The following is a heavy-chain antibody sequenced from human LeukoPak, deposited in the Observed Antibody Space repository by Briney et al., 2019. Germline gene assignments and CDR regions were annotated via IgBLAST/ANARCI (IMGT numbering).Heavy chain of an antibody. CDR3: ARTPLRGATFFTSYPNWFDT. V-gene: IGHV4-4*07. CDR1: GGSISSYY. Sequence: PSETLSLTCTVSGGSISSYYWSWIRQPAGKGLEWIGRIYTSGSTNYNPSLKSRVTMSVDTSKIQFSLRLSSVTVADTAVYYCARTPLRGATFFTSYPNWFDTWGQGTLVTVSS. D-gene: IGHD3-10*01. J-gene: IGHJ5*02. CDR2: IYTSGST.